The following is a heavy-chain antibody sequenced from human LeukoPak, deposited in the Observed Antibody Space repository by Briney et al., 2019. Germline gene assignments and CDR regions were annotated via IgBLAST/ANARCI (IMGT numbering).Heavy chain of an antibody. J-gene: IGHJ4*02. V-gene: IGHV5-51*01. D-gene: IGHD3-22*01. CDR2: IYPGDSDT. CDR1: GYSFTSYW. Sequence: GESLKISCKGSGYSFTSYWIDWVRQMPGKGLEWMGIIYPGDSDTRYSPSFQGQVTISADKSISTAYLQWSSLKASDTAMYYCASNYDSSGYGVAPFDYWGQGTLVTVSS. CDR3: ASNYDSSGYGVAPFDY.